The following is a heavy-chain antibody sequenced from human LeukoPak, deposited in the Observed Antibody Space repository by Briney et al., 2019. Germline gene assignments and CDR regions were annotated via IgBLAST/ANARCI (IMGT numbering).Heavy chain of an antibody. J-gene: IGHJ5*02. CDR2: IYTSGST. CDR3: ARSPTAALWFDP. D-gene: IGHD6-25*01. V-gene: IGHV4-4*07. CDR1: GGSISSYY. Sequence: SETLSLTCTVSGGSISSYYWSWIRQPAGKGLEWIGRIYTSGSTNYNPSLKSRVTISVDTSKNQFSLKLSSVTAADTAVYYCARSPTAALWFDPWGQGTLVTVSS.